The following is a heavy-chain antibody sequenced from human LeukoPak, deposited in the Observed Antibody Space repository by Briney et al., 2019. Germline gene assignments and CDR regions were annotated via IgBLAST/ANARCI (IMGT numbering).Heavy chain of an antibody. V-gene: IGHV1-18*01. D-gene: IGHD2-2*01. J-gene: IGHJ5*02. Sequence: SVKVSCKASGYTFTSYGISWVRQAPGQGLEWMGWISAYNGNTNYAQKLQGRVTMTTDTSTSTAYMELRSLRSDDTAVYYCASSQEGCSSTSSCWFDPWGQGTLVTVSS. CDR1: GYTFTSYG. CDR3: ASSQEGCSSTSSCWFDP. CDR2: ISAYNGNT.